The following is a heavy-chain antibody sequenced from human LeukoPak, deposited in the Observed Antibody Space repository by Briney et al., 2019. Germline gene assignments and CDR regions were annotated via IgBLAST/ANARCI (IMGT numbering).Heavy chain of an antibody. Sequence: GGSLRLTCAASGFTFSSYSMNWVRQAPGKGLEWVSSISSSSYIYYADSVKGRFTISRDNAKNSLYLQMNSLRAEDTAVYYCARDRYSYGYGYGMDVWGQGTTVTVSS. CDR1: GFTFSSYS. V-gene: IGHV3-21*01. J-gene: IGHJ6*02. CDR2: ISSSSYI. D-gene: IGHD5-18*01. CDR3: ARDRYSYGYGYGMDV.